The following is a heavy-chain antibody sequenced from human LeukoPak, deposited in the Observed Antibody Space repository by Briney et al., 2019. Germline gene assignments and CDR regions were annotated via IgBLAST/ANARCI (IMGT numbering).Heavy chain of an antibody. CDR2: ISYDGSNK. CDR3: ARVDDSSGYYSLGIDY. J-gene: IGHJ4*02. D-gene: IGHD3-22*01. V-gene: IGHV3-30-3*01. CDR1: GFTFSSYA. Sequence: GGSLRLSCAASGFTFSSYAMHWVRQAPGKGLEWVAVISYDGSNKYYADSVKGRFTISRDNTKNTLYLQMNSLRAEDTAVYYCARVDDSSGYYSLGIDYWGQGTLVTVSS.